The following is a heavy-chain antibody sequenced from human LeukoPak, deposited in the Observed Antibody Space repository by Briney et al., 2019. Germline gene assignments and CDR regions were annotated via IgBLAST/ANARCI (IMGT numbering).Heavy chain of an antibody. V-gene: IGHV3-30*02. Sequence: GGSLRLSCAASGFGFSSYAMHWVRQAPGKGLEWVAFIRHDGSHHYHGDSVKGRFTISRDNSKNTLYLEMTSLRPEDTAVYYCAKVRLLGALDDAFDVWGQGTVVTV. D-gene: IGHD3-16*01. CDR3: AKVRLLGALDDAFDV. CDR1: GFGFSSYA. J-gene: IGHJ3*01. CDR2: IRHDGSHH.